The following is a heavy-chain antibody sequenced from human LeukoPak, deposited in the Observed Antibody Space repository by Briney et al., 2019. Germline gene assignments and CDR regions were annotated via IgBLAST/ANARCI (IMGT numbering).Heavy chain of an antibody. CDR3: ARNQQLGGHSYYYYGMDA. CDR2: ISGGGVTT. Sequence: GGSLRLSCAVSGLTFSSSWMDWVRQAPGKGLEWVSGISGGGVTTYYADFVKGRFTISRGNSKNTLYLQMNSLRADDTAIYYCARNQQLGGHSYYYYGMDAWGQGTTVTVSS. J-gene: IGHJ6*02. V-gene: IGHV3-23*01. CDR1: GLTFSSSW. D-gene: IGHD3-16*01.